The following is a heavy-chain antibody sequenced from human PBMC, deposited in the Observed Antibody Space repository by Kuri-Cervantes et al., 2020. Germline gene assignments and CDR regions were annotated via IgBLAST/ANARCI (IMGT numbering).Heavy chain of an antibody. Sequence: ASVKVSCKASGYTFTSYDINWVRQATGQGLEWMGWMNPNSGNTGYAQKFQGRVTITADESTSTAYMELSSLRSEDTAVYYCARDYGGSYGGWGQGTLVTVSS. D-gene: IGHD1-26*01. J-gene: IGHJ4*02. CDR2: MNPNSGNT. CDR1: GYTFTSYD. CDR3: ARDYGGSYGG. V-gene: IGHV1-8*01.